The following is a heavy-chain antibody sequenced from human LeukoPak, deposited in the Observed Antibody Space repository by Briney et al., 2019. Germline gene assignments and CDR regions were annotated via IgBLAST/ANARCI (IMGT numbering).Heavy chain of an antibody. CDR2: ISAYNGNT. D-gene: IGHD1-26*01. Sequence: ASVKVSCKASGYTFTSYGISWVRQAPGQGLEWMGWISAYNGNTNYAQKLQGRVTMTTDTSTSTAYTELRSLRSDDTAVYYCAREKGLYYNWFDPWGQGTLVTVSS. V-gene: IGHV1-18*01. CDR3: AREKGLYYNWFDP. J-gene: IGHJ5*02. CDR1: GYTFTSYG.